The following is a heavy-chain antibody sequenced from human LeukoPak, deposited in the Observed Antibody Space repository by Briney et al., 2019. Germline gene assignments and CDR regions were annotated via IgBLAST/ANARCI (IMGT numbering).Heavy chain of an antibody. CDR2: IYYSGST. J-gene: IGHJ3*02. D-gene: IGHD3-22*01. V-gene: IGHV4-59*06. CDR3: ARSSYYYDSSGYYYPDAFDI. CDR1: GGSINNYY. Sequence: NPSETLSLTCTVPGGSINNYYWSWIRQPPGKGLEWIGYIYYSGSTYYNPSLKSRVTISVDTSKNQFSLKLSSVTAADTAVYYCARSSYYYDSSGYYYPDAFDIWGQGTMVTVSS.